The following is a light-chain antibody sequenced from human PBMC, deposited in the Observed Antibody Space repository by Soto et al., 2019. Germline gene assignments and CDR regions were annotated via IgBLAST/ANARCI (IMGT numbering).Light chain of an antibody. J-gene: IGKJ4*01. Sequence: DIQMTQSPSSLSASVGGRVTITCQASQDITNSLNWYQQKPGKAPNLLIFDASNLDAGVPSRFSGSGSGTYFTFTIHSLQPEDVATYYCQQYDHISPTLGGGTKVDIK. CDR2: DAS. CDR1: QDITNS. CDR3: QQYDHISPT. V-gene: IGKV1-33*01.